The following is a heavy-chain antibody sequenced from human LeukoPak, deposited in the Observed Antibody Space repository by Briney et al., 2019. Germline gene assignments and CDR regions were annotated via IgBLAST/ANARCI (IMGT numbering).Heavy chain of an antibody. CDR3: ARGTPYCSSASCYNY. J-gene: IGHJ4*02. D-gene: IGHD2-2*02. Sequence: ASVKVSCKTSGYSFTSFDVNWVRQATGQGLEWMGWVNPNSGNTGYAQRFLGRVTMTRDTSISTAYMELSNLTSDDTAVYYCARGTPYCSSASCYNYWGQGTLVTVSS. CDR2: VNPNSGNT. V-gene: IGHV1-8*01. CDR1: GYSFTSFD.